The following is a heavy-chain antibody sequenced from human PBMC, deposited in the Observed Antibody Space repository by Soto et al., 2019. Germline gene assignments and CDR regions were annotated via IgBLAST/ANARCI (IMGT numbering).Heavy chain of an antibody. Sequence: SETLSLTCSASGGSISSYFRSWIRQPPGKGLEYIGYIYYTGSTTYNPSLKSRLTISVDTTKNQFSLKLSSVTAADTAVYDVARGGSLGDYYDGMDVWGQGITVTVSS. J-gene: IGHJ6*02. CDR2: IYYTGST. CDR1: GGSISSYF. V-gene: IGHV4-59*01. CDR3: ARGGSLGDYYDGMDV. D-gene: IGHD3-10*01.